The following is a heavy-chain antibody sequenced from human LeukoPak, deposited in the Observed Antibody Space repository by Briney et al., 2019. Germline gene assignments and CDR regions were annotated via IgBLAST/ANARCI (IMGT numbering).Heavy chain of an antibody. CDR2: IIVGNGNT. V-gene: IGHV1-3*01. CDR1: GYNFRSYA. J-gene: IGHJ6*04. Sequence: ASVKVSCKASGYNFRSYAIYCVRQAPGQRLEWMGWIIVGNGNTKYSEKFQGRVIISRDTSANTVYMELSGLRGEDTAVYYCARVSTIGGTRLYHHYGMDFWGKGTTVIVSS. CDR3: ARVSTIGGTRLYHHYGMDF. D-gene: IGHD3-16*01.